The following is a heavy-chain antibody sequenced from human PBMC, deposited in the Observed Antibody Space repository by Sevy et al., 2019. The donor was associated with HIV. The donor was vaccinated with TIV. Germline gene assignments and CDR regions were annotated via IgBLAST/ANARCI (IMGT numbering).Heavy chain of an antibody. CDR1: GFTFRNYA. CDR3: AKDRVWDVGDVFEI. V-gene: IGHV3-23*01. D-gene: IGHD1-26*01. J-gene: IGHJ3*02. Sequence: GGSLRLSCAASGFTFRNYAMNWVRQAPGKGLEWVSAISANGGSTYDADSVKGRFTISRDNSKNTLYLQMNSLRPEDTAVYYYAKDRVWDVGDVFEIWGQGTMVTVSS. CDR2: ISANGGST.